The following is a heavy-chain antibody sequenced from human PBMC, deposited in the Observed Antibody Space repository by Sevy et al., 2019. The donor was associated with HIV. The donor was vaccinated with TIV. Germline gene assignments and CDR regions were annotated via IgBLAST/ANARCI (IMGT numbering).Heavy chain of an antibody. V-gene: IGHV3-23*01. Sequence: GGSLRLSCAASGFTSSKYSMSWVRQPQGKGLEWVSTLSFGCGEINYADSVKGRFTISRDNSKSSVYLQMNNLRPEDTAVYYCAREGCTKPHDYWGQGTLVTVSS. CDR2: LSFGCGEI. CDR3: AREGCTKPHDY. J-gene: IGHJ4*02. CDR1: GFTSSKYS. D-gene: IGHD2-8*01.